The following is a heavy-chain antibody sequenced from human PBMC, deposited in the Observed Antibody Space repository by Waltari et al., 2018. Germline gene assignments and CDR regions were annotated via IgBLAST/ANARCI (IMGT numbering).Heavy chain of an antibody. CDR3: TTLDAPWGG. CDR1: FTFTPAW. V-gene: IGHV3-15*01. CDR2: IKSKSDGATT. Sequence: FTFTPAWLTWVRQAPGKGLEWVGRIKSKSDGATTDFAAPVKGRFSISREDSQNMVFLQMNSLRTEDTAVYYCTTLDAPWGGWGHGTLVTVS. D-gene: IGHD7-27*01. J-gene: IGHJ4*01.